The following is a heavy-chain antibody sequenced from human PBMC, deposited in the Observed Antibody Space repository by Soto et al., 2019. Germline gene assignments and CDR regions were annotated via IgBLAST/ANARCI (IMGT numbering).Heavy chain of an antibody. CDR2: FYRGGST. J-gene: IGHJ6*02. CDR1: GFSVSDSS. Sequence: EVQLVETGGGLIQPGGSLRLSCEVSGFSVSDSSMSWVRQAPGKGLEWVSGFYRGGSTDYADSVNGRGTGSRDTFKNSLFLQMDRLTVEDTAVYFCARDLGCNDLLTTNYYVMDVCGQGTTVTVS. V-gene: IGHV3-53*02. CDR3: ARDLGCNDLLTTNYYVMDV. D-gene: IGHD1-1*01.